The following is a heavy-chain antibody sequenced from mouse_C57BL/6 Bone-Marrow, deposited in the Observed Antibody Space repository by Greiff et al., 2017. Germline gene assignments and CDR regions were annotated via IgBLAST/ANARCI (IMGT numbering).Heavy chain of an antibody. D-gene: IGHD1-1*01. J-gene: IGHJ4*01. CDR1: GFNITDDY. CDR2: IDPENGDT. V-gene: IGHV14-4*01. Sequence: VQLQQSGAELVRPGASVKLSCTASGFNITDDYMHWVKQRPEQGLEWIGWIDPENGDTEYASKFQGKATITADTSSNTAYLQLSSLTSEDTAVYYCTTPFTTVVANYAMDYWGQGTSVTVSS. CDR3: TTPFTTVVANYAMDY.